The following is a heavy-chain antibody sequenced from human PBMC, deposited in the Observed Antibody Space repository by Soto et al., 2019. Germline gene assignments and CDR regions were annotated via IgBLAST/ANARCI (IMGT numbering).Heavy chain of an antibody. Sequence: QVQLVQSGAEVKKPGSSVKVSCRASGGTFSSYGIGWVRQAPGQGLEWMGGIIPMFGTTDYAQKFQGRVTGTADESTSTAYMELSNLRSEDTAVYYCARVPPGYCSGGRCYSYYFDFWGQGTLVTVSS. D-gene: IGHD2-15*01. V-gene: IGHV1-69*01. J-gene: IGHJ4*02. CDR2: IIPMFGTT. CDR1: GGTFSSYG. CDR3: ARVPPGYCSGGRCYSYYFDF.